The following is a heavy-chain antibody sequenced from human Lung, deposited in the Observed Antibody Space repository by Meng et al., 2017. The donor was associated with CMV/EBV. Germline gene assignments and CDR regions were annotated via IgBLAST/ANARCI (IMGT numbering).Heavy chain of an antibody. Sequence: EDQWVEVGGGLVQAGGSLRLSCKVSGLRFSRFWMSWVRQAPGKGLEWVANIKEDGSEKYYVDSVKGRFTISRDNAKNSLYLQMSSLRVEDTAVYYCRDGHYSGRWGQGTLVTVSS. J-gene: IGHJ4*02. CDR2: IKEDGSEK. V-gene: IGHV3-7*02. D-gene: IGHD2-8*01. CDR1: GLRFSRFW. CDR3: RDGHYSGR.